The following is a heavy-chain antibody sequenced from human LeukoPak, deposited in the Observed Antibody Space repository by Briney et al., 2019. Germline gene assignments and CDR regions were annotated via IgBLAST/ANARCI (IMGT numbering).Heavy chain of an antibody. CDR2: ISYDGSNK. D-gene: IGHD3-9*01. J-gene: IGHJ1*01. V-gene: IGHV3-30*04. CDR3: ARGLDILTGYTYFQH. Sequence: GGSLRLSCAASGFTFSSYAMHWVRQAPGKGLEWVAVISYDGSNKYYADSVKGRFTISRDNAKNSLYLQMNSLRAEDTAVYYCARGLDILTGYTYFQHWGQGTLVTVSS. CDR1: GFTFSSYA.